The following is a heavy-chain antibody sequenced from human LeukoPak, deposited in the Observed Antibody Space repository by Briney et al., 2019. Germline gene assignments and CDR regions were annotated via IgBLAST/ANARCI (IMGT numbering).Heavy chain of an antibody. D-gene: IGHD3-22*01. CDR2: ISAYNGNT. Sequence: ASVKVSCKASGYTFTSYGISWVRQAPGQGLEWMGWISAYNGNTNYAQKFQGRVTITTDESTSTAYMELSSLRSDDTAVYYCARPLYYDSTGYHQYYFDHWGQGTLVTVSS. CDR1: GYTFTSYG. J-gene: IGHJ4*02. V-gene: IGHV1-18*01. CDR3: ARPLYYDSTGYHQYYFDH.